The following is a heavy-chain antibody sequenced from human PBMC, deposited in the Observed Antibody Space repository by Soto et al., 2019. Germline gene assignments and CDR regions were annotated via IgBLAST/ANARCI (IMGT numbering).Heavy chain of an antibody. J-gene: IGHJ2*01. CDR2: IYYSGST. CDR1: GGSISSYY. Sequence: QVQLQESGPGLVKPSETLSLTCTVSGGSISSYYWSWIRQPPGKGLEWIGYIYYSGSTNYNPSLRSRVTISVDTSKNQFSLKLSSVTAADTAVYYCARYATAPYWYFDLWGRGTLVTVSS. CDR3: ARYATAPYWYFDL. V-gene: IGHV4-59*01. D-gene: IGHD5-18*01.